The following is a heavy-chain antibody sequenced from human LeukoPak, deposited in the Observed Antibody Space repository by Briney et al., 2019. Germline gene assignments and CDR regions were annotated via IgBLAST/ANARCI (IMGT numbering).Heavy chain of an antibody. Sequence: GASVKVSCKASGYTFTSYGISWVRQAPGQGLEWVGWISAYNGNTNYAQKLQGRVTMTTDTSTSTAYMELRSLRSDDTAVYYCARFANPDYYYYYMDVWGKGTTVTVSS. CDR2: ISAYNGNT. J-gene: IGHJ6*03. D-gene: IGHD1-14*01. V-gene: IGHV1-18*01. CDR1: GYTFTSYG. CDR3: ARFANPDYYYYYMDV.